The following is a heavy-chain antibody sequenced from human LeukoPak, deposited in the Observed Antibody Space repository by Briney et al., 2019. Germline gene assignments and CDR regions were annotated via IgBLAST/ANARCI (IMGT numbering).Heavy chain of an antibody. V-gene: IGHV3-21*01. CDR3: ARDRLVGATDY. J-gene: IGHJ4*02. CDR2: ISSSSSYI. Sequence: GGSLRLSCEASGFTFSSYSMNWVRQAPGKGLEWVSSISSSSSYIYYADSVKGRFTISRDNAKNSLYLQMNSLRAEDTAVYYCARDRLVGATDYWGQGTLVTVSS. D-gene: IGHD1-26*01. CDR1: GFTFSSYS.